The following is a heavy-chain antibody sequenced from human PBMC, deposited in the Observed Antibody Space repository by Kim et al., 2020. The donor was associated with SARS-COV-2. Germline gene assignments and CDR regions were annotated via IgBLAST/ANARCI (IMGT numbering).Heavy chain of an antibody. J-gene: IGHJ4*02. CDR2: TI. D-gene: IGHD1-1*01. V-gene: IGHV3-11*01. Sequence: TIYYADSVKGRFTIPRDNAKNSLYLQMDSLRAEDTAVYYCAREHYKYYFDYWGQGSLVTVSS. CDR3: AREHYKYYFDY.